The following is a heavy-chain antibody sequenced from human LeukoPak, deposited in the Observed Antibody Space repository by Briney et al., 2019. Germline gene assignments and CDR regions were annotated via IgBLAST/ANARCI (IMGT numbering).Heavy chain of an antibody. V-gene: IGHV1-69*04. CDR1: GGTFSSYA. J-gene: IGHJ4*02. CDR3: ARDHGVLRYFDWSGSDY. D-gene: IGHD3-9*01. CDR2: IIPILGIA. Sequence: SVKVSCKASGGTFSSYAISWVRQAPGQGLEWMGRIIPILGIANYAQKFQGRVTITADKSTSTAYMELSSLRSEDTAVYYCARDHGVLRYFDWSGSDYWGQGTLVTVSS.